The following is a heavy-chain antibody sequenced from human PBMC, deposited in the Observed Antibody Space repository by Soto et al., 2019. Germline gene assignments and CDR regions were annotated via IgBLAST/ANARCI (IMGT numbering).Heavy chain of an antibody. V-gene: IGHV3-53*01. J-gene: IGHJ3*02. CDR3: ARVVGSGSYYAFDI. Sequence: GGSLRLSCAASGFTVSSNYMSWVRQAPGKGLVWVSVIYSGGSTYYADSVKGRFTISRDNSKNTLYLQMNSLRAEDTAVYYCARVVGSGSYYAFDIWGQGTMVTVSS. CDR2: IYSGGST. CDR1: GFTVSSNY. D-gene: IGHD3-10*01.